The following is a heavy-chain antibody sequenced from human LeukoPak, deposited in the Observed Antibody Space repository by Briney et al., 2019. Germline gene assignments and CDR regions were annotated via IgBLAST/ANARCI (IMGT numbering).Heavy chain of an antibody. CDR3: ARARPVGSGSYYYGMDV. CDR2: MNPNSGNT. J-gene: IGHJ6*02. Sequence: ASVKVSCKASGYTFTSYDINWVRQATGQGLEWMGWMNPNSGNTGYAQKFQGRVTMTRNTSISTAYMELSSLRSEDTAVYYCARARPVGSGSYYYGMDVWGQGTTVTVSS. D-gene: IGHD3-10*01. V-gene: IGHV1-8*01. CDR1: GYTFTSYD.